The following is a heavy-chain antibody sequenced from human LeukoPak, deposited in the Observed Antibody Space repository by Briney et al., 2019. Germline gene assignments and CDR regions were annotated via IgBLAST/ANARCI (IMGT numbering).Heavy chain of an antibody. CDR2: MWSDGSNK. Sequence: GGSLRLSCAASGFTFSSYDMHWVRQAPGKGLEWVAVMWSDGSNKYHADSVKGRFTISRDNSKNTLYLQMNSLRAEDTAVYYCAKVEKGYWGQGTLVTVSS. V-gene: IGHV3-30*02. CDR1: GFTFSSYD. CDR3: AKVEKGY. J-gene: IGHJ4*02.